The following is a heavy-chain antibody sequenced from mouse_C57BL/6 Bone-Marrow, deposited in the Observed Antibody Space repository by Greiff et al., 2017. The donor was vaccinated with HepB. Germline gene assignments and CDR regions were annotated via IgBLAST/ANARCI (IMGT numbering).Heavy chain of an antibody. CDR3: AKRGYYDYGGPYAMDY. D-gene: IGHD2-4*01. V-gene: IGHV2-5*01. J-gene: IGHJ4*01. CDR2: IWRGGST. CDR1: GFSLTSYG. Sequence: QVQLQQSGPGLVQPSQSLSITCTVSGFSLTSYGVHWVRQSPGKGLEWLGVIWRGGSTDYNAAFMSRLSITKDNSKSQVFFKMNSLQADDTAIYYCAKRGYYDYGGPYAMDYWGQGTSVTVSS.